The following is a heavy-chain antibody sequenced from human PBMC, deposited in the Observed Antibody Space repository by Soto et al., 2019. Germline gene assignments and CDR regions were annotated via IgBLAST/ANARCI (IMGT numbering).Heavy chain of an antibody. CDR2: IYDSGST. V-gene: IGHV4-59*08. CDR1: GGSISSYY. D-gene: IGHD2-2*01. Sequence: QVQLQESGPGLVKPSETLSLTCTVSGGSISSYYWSWIRQPPGKGLEYIGYIYDSGSTNYNPSLKSRVTISVDTSMNQFSLKLSSVTAADTALYYCARLGRYQMGIFDYWGQGTLVTVSS. J-gene: IGHJ4*02. CDR3: ARLGRYQMGIFDY.